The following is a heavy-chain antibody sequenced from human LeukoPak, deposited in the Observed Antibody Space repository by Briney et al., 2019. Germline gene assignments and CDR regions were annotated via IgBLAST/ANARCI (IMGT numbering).Heavy chain of an antibody. CDR3: ARDTYSNYYYYYGMDV. CDR1: GFTFNSYW. Sequence: LPGGSLRLSCAASGFTFNSYWMSWVRQAPGKGLEWVANIKQDGSEKYYVDSVKGRFTISRDNAKNSLYLQMNSLRAEDTAVYYCARDTYSNYYYYYGMDVWGQGTTVTVSS. V-gene: IGHV3-7*01. J-gene: IGHJ6*02. D-gene: IGHD4-11*01. CDR2: IKQDGSEK.